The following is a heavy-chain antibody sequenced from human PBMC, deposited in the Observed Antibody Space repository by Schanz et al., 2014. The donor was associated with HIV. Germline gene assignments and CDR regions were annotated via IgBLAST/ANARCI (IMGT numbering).Heavy chain of an antibody. CDR3: AKDQGYDFWSGYYNYYSMDV. J-gene: IGHJ6*02. V-gene: IGHV3-30*04. Sequence: VQLVESGGGLIQPGGSLRLSCAVSGFTFSNYAMHWVRQAPGKGLEWVAVISYDGSNKYYADSVKGRFTISRDNSKNTLYLQMNSLRAEDTALYYCAKDQGYDFWSGYYNYYSMDVWGQGTTVTVSS. CDR1: GFTFSNYA. CDR2: ISYDGSNK. D-gene: IGHD3-3*01.